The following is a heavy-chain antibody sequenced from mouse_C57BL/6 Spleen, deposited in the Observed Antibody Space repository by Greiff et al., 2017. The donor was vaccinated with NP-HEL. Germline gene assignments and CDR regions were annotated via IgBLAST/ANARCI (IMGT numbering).Heavy chain of an antibody. V-gene: IGHV1-69*01. D-gene: IGHD4-1*01. CDR2: IDPSDSYT. CDR3: ARTANNWFDY. J-gene: IGHJ2*01. CDR1: GYTFTSYW. Sequence: QVQLQQPGAELVMPGASVKLSCKASGYTFTSYWMHWVKQRPGQGLEWIGEIDPSDSYTNYNQKFKGKSTLTVDKSSSTAYMQLSSLTSEDSAVYYCARTANNWFDYWGQGTTLTVSS.